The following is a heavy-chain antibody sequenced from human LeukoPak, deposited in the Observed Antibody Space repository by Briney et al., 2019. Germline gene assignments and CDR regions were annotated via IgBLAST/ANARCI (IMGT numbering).Heavy chain of an antibody. CDR2: ITGSSSTI. CDR3: ARDGGSPSTTGTLDY. V-gene: IGHV3-48*01. CDR1: GFTFSSYW. Sequence: GGSLRLSCAASGFTFSSYWMTWVRQAPGKGLEWVSFITGSSSTIYYADSVKGRFTISRDNAKNSLYLQMNSLRAEDTAVYYCARDGGSPSTTGTLDYWGQGTLVTVSS. J-gene: IGHJ4*02. D-gene: IGHD1-1*01.